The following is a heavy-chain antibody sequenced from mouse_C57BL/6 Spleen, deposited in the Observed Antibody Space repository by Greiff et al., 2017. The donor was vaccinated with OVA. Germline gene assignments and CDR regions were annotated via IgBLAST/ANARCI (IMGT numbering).Heavy chain of an antibody. Sequence: VQLQQSGAELVRPGASVTLSCKASGYTFTDYEMHWVKQTPVHGLEWIGAIDPETGGTAYNQKFKGKAILTADKSSSPAYMELRSLTSEDSAVYYCSRITTVVANAMDYWGQGTSVTVSS. D-gene: IGHD1-1*01. CDR2: IDPETGGT. V-gene: IGHV1-15*01. CDR3: SRITTVVANAMDY. CDR1: GYTFTDYE. J-gene: IGHJ4*01.